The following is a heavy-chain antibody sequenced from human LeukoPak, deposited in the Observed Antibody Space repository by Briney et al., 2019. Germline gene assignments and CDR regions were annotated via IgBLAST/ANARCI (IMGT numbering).Heavy chain of an antibody. J-gene: IGHJ5*02. V-gene: IGHV3-30*04. CDR1: GFTFSSYT. CDR3: ARVWVNWFDP. CDR2: ISYDGSNK. Sequence: PGGSLRLSCAASGFTFSSYTMHWVRQAPGKGLDWVTVISYDGSNKYYADSVKGRFTISRDNSQNTLYLQMNSLRAEDTAVYYCARVWVNWFDPWGQGTLVTVSS. D-gene: IGHD1-14*01.